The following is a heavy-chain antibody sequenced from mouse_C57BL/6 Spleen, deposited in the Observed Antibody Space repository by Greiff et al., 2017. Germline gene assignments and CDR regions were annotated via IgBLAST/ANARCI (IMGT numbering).Heavy chain of an antibody. CDR3: ARHYDDDVRGYIDY. CDR2: IYPGDGDT. J-gene: IGHJ2*01. CDR1: GYAFSSSW. V-gene: IGHV1-82*01. D-gene: IGHD2-4*01. Sequence: VNVVESGPELVKPGASVKISCKASGYAFSSSWMNWVKQRPGKGLEWIGRIYPGDGDTNYNGKFKGKATLTADKSSSTAYMQLSSLTSEDSAVYFCARHYDDDVRGYIDYWGQGTTLTVSS.